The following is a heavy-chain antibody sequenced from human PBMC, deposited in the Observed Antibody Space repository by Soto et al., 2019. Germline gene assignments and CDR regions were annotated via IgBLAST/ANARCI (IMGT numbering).Heavy chain of an antibody. Sequence: PWVSLRLSCAASGFTFSDYYMSWIRQAPGKGLEWVSYISSSSSYTNYADSVKGRFTISRDNSKNTLYLQMNSLRAEDTAVYYCAKAPQRNAVPYHYSGMDVWGQGTTVTVSS. CDR2: ISSSSSYT. J-gene: IGHJ6*01. CDR1: GFTFSDYY. D-gene: IGHD6-19*01. CDR3: AKAPQRNAVPYHYSGMDV. V-gene: IGHV3-11*06.